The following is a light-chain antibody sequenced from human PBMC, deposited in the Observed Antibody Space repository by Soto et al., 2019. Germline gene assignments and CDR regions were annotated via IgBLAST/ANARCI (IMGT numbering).Light chain of an antibody. J-gene: IGKJ3*01. CDR2: GAS. CDR1: QSVSSSY. Sequence: EIVLTQSPGTLSLSPGERATLSCRASQSVSSSYLAWYQQKPGQAPRLLIYGASSRVTGIPDRFSGSGSGTDITLTISRLEPEDFAVYYCQQYSSSPIFTFGPGTKVDI. V-gene: IGKV3-20*01. CDR3: QQYSSSPIFT.